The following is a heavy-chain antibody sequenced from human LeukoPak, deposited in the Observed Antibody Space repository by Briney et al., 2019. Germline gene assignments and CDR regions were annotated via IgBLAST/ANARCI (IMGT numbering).Heavy chain of an antibody. D-gene: IGHD3-22*01. J-gene: IGHJ4*02. CDR3: ARSYYYDSSGYPGALGY. V-gene: IGHV4-34*01. Sequence: SETLSLTCAVYGGSFSGYYWSWIRQPPGKGLEWIGEINHSGSTNYNPSLKSRVTISVDTSKNQFSLKLSSVTAADTAVYYCARSYYYDSSGYPGALGYWGQGTLVTVSS. CDR2: INHSGST. CDR1: GGSFSGYY.